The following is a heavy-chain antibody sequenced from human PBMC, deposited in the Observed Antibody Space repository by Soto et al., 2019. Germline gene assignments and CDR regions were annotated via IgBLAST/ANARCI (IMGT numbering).Heavy chain of an antibody. Sequence: GGSLRLSCAASGFTFSDYYMSWIRQAPGKGLEWVSYISSSSSYTNYADSVKGRFTISRDNAKNSLYLQMNSLRAEDTAVYYCARGHFDWSRRGLFDPWGQGTLVTVSS. J-gene: IGHJ5*02. CDR3: ARGHFDWSRRGLFDP. CDR1: GFTFSDYY. D-gene: IGHD3-9*01. CDR2: ISSSSSYT. V-gene: IGHV3-11*05.